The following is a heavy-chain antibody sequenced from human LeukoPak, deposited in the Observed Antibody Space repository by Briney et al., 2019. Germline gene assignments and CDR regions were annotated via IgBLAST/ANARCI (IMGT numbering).Heavy chain of an antibody. Sequence: SETLSLTCTVSGGSINSNYWSWIRQSPGKGLEWIGYIHYSGSTNYNPSLKSRVTISVDTSKNQFSLKLSSVTDADTAVYYCAKHLTNAYYDMIWFEPWGQGTLVTVSS. D-gene: IGHD3-22*01. CDR2: IHYSGST. V-gene: IGHV4-59*01. CDR3: AKHLTNAYYDMIWFEP. CDR1: GGSINSNY. J-gene: IGHJ5*02.